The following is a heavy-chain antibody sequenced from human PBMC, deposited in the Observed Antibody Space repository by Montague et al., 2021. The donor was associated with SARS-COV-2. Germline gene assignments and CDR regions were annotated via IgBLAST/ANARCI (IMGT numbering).Heavy chain of an antibody. V-gene: IGHV4-59*01. CDR3: ARYHYDSSGYHSPGMDV. Sequence: SETLSLTCTVSGGSISSYYWSWIRQPPGKGLEWIGYIYYSGSTNYNPSLKSRVTISVDTSKDQFSLKLSSVTAADTAVYYCARYHYDSSGYHSPGMDVWGQGTTVTVSS. CDR1: GGSISSYY. D-gene: IGHD3-22*01. J-gene: IGHJ6*02. CDR2: IYYSGST.